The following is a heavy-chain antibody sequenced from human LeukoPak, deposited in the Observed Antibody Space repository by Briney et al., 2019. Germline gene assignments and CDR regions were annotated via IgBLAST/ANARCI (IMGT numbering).Heavy chain of an antibody. V-gene: IGHV4-31*03. Sequence: ASQTLSLTCTVSGGSISSGGYYWSWIRQHPGKGLEWIGYIYYSGSTYYNPSLKSRVTISVDTSKNQFSLKLSSVTAADTAVYYCASGQTLLWFGELWGRGTLVTVSS. CDR3: ASGQTLLWFGEL. CDR1: GGSISSGGYY. D-gene: IGHD3-10*01. CDR2: IYYSGST. J-gene: IGHJ2*01.